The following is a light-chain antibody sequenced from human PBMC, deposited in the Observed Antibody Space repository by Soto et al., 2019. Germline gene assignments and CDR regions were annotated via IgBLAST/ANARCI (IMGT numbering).Light chain of an antibody. CDR2: GAS. CDR3: QQLNAYPLT. Sequence: DLQLTQSPSVLSASVGDRVTITCRASQGTSSYLAWFQQKPGRAPKLLIYGASTLQSGVPARFSGSGSGTDFTLTISNLQPEDFATYYCQQLNAYPLTFGQGTRLEI. J-gene: IGKJ5*01. CDR1: QGTSSY. V-gene: IGKV1-9*01.